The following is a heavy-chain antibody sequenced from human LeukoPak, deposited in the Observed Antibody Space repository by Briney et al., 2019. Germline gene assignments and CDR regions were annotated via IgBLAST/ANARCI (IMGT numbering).Heavy chain of an antibody. Sequence: GGSLRLSCAASGFTFSSYAMSWVRQAPGKGLEWVSAISGSGGGTYYADSVKGRFTISRDNSKNTLYLQMNSLRAEDTAVYYCAKVIVGATRYYYYYGMDVWGQGTTVTVSS. CDR2: ISGSGGGT. CDR3: AKVIVGATRYYYYYGMDV. D-gene: IGHD1-26*01. V-gene: IGHV3-23*01. J-gene: IGHJ6*02. CDR1: GFTFSSYA.